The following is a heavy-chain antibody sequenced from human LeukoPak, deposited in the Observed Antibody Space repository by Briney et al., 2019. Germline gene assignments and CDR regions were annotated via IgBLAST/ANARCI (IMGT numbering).Heavy chain of an antibody. CDR2: MNPHSVNT. V-gene: IGHV1-8*01. CDR1: GYTFTSYD. J-gene: IGHJ3*01. CDR3: AFHLRVLEWLFPLDVAFSV. Sequence: GASVKVSCKASGYTFTSYDINWVRQAPGQGLEWMGWMNPHSVNTGYAQKLQGRVSMTRNTSISTAYMELSSLRSEDTAVYYCAFHLRVLEWLFPLDVAFSVWGQGTMVTVSS. D-gene: IGHD3-3*01.